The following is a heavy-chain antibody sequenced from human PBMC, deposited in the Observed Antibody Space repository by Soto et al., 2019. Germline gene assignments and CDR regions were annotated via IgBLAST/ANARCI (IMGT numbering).Heavy chain of an antibody. J-gene: IGHJ4*02. V-gene: IGHV1-8*01. Sequence: QVQLVQSGAEVKKPGASVKVSCKASGYTFTSFDINWVRQATGQGPEWMGWMNPNSGNTGYAQKFQGRVTMSRNTSINTAYMELSSMRSEDTAVCYRARAGYSSSWYDYWGQGTLVTVSS. CDR1: GYTFTSFD. D-gene: IGHD6-13*01. CDR3: ARAGYSSSWYDY. CDR2: MNPNSGNT.